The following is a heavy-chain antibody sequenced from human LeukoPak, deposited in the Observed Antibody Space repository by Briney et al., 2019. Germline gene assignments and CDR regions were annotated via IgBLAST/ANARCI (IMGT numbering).Heavy chain of an antibody. CDR3: AIQITMIVVGPYFDY. V-gene: IGHV3-11*04. J-gene: IGHJ4*02. CDR2: ISGSGTTT. Sequence: GGSLRLSCAASGLTFSDYYMTWIRQAPGKGLEWVSSISGSGTTTYSADSVRGRFTVSRDNAKNSVFLYMNSLRAEDTAVYYCAIQITMIVVGPYFDYWGQGTLDTVSS. D-gene: IGHD3-22*01. CDR1: GLTFSDYY.